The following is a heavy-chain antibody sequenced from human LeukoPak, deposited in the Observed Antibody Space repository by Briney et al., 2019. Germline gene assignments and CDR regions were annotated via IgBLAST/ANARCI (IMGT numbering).Heavy chain of an antibody. CDR3: VREWAGGLAAAGTRIEGSY. Sequence: QTGGSLRLSCVVSEFSASNYWMSWVRQAPGKGLERVANIKQDGSQENYVDSVKGRFTISRDNAKNSVYLQMNGLLVEDTAVYYCVREWAGGLAAAGTRIEGSYWGQGTQVIVSS. CDR2: IKQDGSQE. CDR1: EFSASNYW. J-gene: IGHJ4*02. V-gene: IGHV3-7*01. D-gene: IGHD6-13*01.